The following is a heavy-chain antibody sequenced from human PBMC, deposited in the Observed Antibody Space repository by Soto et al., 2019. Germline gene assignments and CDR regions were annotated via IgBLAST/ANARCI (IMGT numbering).Heavy chain of an antibody. Sequence: QVQLQESGPGLVKPSQTLSLTCTVSGGSISSGGYYWNWIRQHPGKGLEWIGYIYYIGSTYYNPSIKSRVTISLDPSKNQLSLKLSSVTAADTAVYYCARSVFPWGQGTLVTVSS. CDR2: IYYIGST. J-gene: IGHJ5*02. V-gene: IGHV4-31*03. CDR1: GGSISSGGYY. CDR3: ARSVFP.